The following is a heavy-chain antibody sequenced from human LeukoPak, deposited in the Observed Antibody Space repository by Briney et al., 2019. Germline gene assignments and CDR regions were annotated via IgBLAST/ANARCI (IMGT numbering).Heavy chain of an antibody. V-gene: IGHV3-21*01. J-gene: IGHJ4*02. D-gene: IGHD1-26*01. CDR3: ARAHSGSSLFDY. Sequence: GGSLRLSCAASGFTFSSYSMNWVRQAPGKGLEWVSSISSSSSYIYYADSVKGRFTISRDNAKNSLYLQMSSLRAEDTAVYYCARAHSGSSLFDYWGQGTLVTVSS. CDR2: ISSSSSYI. CDR1: GFTFSSYS.